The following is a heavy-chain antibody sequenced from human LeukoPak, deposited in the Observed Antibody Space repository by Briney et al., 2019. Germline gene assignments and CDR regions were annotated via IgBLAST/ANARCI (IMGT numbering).Heavy chain of an antibody. D-gene: IGHD6-13*01. Sequence: GGSPRLSCAASGFTFSSDGMHWVRQAPGKGLEWVAVISYDGSSKYYADSVRGRFTISRDNSKNTLYLQMNSLRGEDTAVYYCAKDRSSTWSLDFWGQGTLVTVSS. J-gene: IGHJ4*02. CDR3: AKDRSSTWSLDF. CDR1: GFTFSSDG. CDR2: ISYDGSSK. V-gene: IGHV3-30*18.